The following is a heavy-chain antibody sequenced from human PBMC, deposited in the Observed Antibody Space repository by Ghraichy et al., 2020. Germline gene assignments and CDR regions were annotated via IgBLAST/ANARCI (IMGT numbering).Heavy chain of an antibody. D-gene: IGHD6-19*01. CDR2: IRYDGSNT. CDR1: GFTFSNYG. V-gene: IGHV3-30*02. CDR3: AKPGSSGWYKYYFDY. Sequence: LSLTCAASGFTFSNYGMHWVRQAPGKGLEWVAFIRYDGSNTYYADSLKGRFTISRDNSKNTLYLQMNSLRAEDTAVYYCAKPGSSGWYKYYFDYWGQGTLVTVSS. J-gene: IGHJ4*02.